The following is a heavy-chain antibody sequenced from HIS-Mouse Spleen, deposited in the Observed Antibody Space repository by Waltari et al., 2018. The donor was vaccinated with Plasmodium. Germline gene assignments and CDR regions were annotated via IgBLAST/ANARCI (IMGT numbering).Heavy chain of an antibody. CDR2: INHSGST. CDR1: GGSFSGYY. CDR3: ARVTSSGVYWYFDL. V-gene: IGHV4-34*01. J-gene: IGHJ2*01. Sequence: QVQLQQWGAGLLQPSEPLSLTCPVYGGSFSGYYLIWLRPPPGKGLEWIGEINHSGSTNYNPSLKSRVTISVDTSKNQFSLKLSSVTAADTAVYYCARVTSSGVYWYFDLWGRGTLVTVSS. D-gene: IGHD3-3*01.